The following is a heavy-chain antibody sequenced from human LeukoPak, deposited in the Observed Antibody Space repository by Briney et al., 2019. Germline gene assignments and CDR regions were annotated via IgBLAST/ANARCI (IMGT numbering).Heavy chain of an antibody. CDR1: GGSISSYY. D-gene: IGHD3-22*01. CDR3: ARFDVYDSSGYLSAFDI. CDR2: IYYSGST. V-gene: IGHV4-59*01. J-gene: IGHJ3*02. Sequence: PSETLSLTCTVSGGSISSYYWSWIRQPPGKGLEWIGYIYYSGSTNYNPSLKSRVTISVDTSKNQFSLKLSSVTAADTDVYYCARFDVYDSSGYLSAFDIWGQGTMVTVSS.